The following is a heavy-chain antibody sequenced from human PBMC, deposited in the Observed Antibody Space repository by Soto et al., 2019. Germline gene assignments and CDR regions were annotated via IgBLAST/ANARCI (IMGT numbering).Heavy chain of an antibody. D-gene: IGHD6-19*01. CDR2: IKSISDGETT. Sequence: LVESGGGIVQPGGSLRLSCVASGFTFSHAWMDWVRQAPWKGLEWVGRIKSISDGETTNYAASVAGRFTISRDDSKNKLFLHVNSLKTVDTDVYYCTRRIAVAGTYYFDYWGQGTLVTVSA. CDR1: GFTFSHAW. J-gene: IGHJ4*02. V-gene: IGHV3-15*07. CDR3: TRRIAVAGTYYFDY.